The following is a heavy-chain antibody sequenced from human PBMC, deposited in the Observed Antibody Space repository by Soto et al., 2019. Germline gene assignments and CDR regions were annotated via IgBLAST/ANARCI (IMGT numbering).Heavy chain of an antibody. V-gene: IGHV1-69*02. Sequence: VEVSRQGSGGTLRSHTFSWGGQGPGKGFEWMGRIIPILGIANYAQKFQGRVTITADKSTSTAYMELSSLRSEDTAVYYCASSYCSGGSCYEDAFDIWGQGTMVTVSS. D-gene: IGHD2-15*01. CDR2: IIPILGIA. CDR1: GGTLRSHT. CDR3: ASSYCSGGSCYEDAFDI. J-gene: IGHJ3*02.